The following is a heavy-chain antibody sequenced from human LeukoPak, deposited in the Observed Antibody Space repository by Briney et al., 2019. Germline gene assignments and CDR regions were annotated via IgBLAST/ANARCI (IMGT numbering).Heavy chain of an antibody. CDR2: IYTSGST. Sequence: SETLSLTCTVFGDSISTFYWSWIRQPAGKGLEWIGHIYTSGSTTYNPSLKSRVTISGDTSENQFSLRLSSVTAADTAVYYCARASYSYDISGWVPFDYWGQGTLVTVSS. CDR3: ARASYSYDISGWVPFDY. D-gene: IGHD3-22*01. J-gene: IGHJ4*02. V-gene: IGHV4-4*07. CDR1: GDSISTFY.